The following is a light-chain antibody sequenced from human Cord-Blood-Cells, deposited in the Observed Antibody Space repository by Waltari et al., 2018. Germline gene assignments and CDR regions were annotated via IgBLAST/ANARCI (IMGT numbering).Light chain of an antibody. Sequence: QSALTQPASVSGSPGQSITTSSTGTSSDVGSYNLVSWYQQHPGKAPKLMIYEGSKRPSGVSNRFSGSKSGNTASLTISGLQAADEADYYCCSYAGSSTYVFGTGTKVTVL. CDR3: CSYAGSSTYV. V-gene: IGLV2-23*01. CDR2: EGS. J-gene: IGLJ1*01. CDR1: SSDVGSYNL.